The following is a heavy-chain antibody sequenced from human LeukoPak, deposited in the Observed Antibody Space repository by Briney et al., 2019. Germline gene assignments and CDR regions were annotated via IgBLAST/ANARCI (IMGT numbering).Heavy chain of an antibody. Sequence: GGSLRLSCAASGFTFSSYSMNWVRQAPGKGLEWVSSISSSSSYIYYADSVKGRFTISRDNAKNSLYLQMNSLRAEDTAVYYCARVGNFGFWSGFYDYWGQGTLVTVSS. J-gene: IGHJ4*02. D-gene: IGHD3-3*01. V-gene: IGHV3-21*01. CDR1: GFTFSSYS. CDR2: ISSSSSYI. CDR3: ARVGNFGFWSGFYDY.